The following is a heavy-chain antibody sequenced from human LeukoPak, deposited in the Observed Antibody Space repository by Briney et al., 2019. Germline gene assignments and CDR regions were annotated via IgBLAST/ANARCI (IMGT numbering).Heavy chain of an antibody. V-gene: IGHV3-23*01. CDR1: GFTFSGYA. CDR3: AKPLGVFGVGYNAFDI. J-gene: IGHJ3*02. D-gene: IGHD3-3*01. Sequence: GGSLRLSCAASGFTFSGYAMSWVRQAPGKGLEWVSAISGSGGSTYYADSVKGRFTISRDNSKNTLYLQMNSLRAEDTAVYYCAKPLGVFGVGYNAFDIWGQGTMVTVSS. CDR2: ISGSGGST.